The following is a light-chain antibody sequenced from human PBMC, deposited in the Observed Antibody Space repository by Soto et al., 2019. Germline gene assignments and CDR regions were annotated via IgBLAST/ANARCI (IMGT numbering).Light chain of an antibody. Sequence: EILMTQSPSSLSASVGDRVTITCQASQDISNYLNWYQQKPGKDPKLMTYDALKLETGVPSRFSGSGSVTHYHSTISSLQPEDIATYSCQQDDNLPLTVGGGDKVEIK. V-gene: IGKV1-33*01. CDR2: DAL. CDR3: QQDDNLPLT. CDR1: QDISNY. J-gene: IGKJ4*01.